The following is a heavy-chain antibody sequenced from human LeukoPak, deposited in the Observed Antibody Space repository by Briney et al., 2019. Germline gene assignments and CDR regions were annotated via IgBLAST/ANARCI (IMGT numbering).Heavy chain of an antibody. CDR1: GGTFSSCA. D-gene: IGHD2-2*01. V-gene: IGHV1-69*13. CDR3: AREGYCSSTSCYQDY. CDR2: IIPIFGTA. J-gene: IGHJ4*02. Sequence: SVKVSCKASGGTFSSCAISWVRQAPGQGLEWTGGIIPIFGTANYAQKFQGRVTITADESTSTAYMELSSLRSEDTAVYYCAREGYCSSTSCYQDYWGQGTLVTVSS.